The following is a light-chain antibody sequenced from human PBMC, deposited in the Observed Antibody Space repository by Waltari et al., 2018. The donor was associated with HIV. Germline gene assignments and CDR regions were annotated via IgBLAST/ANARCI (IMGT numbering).Light chain of an antibody. CDR2: GAS. CDR3: QQFGGSQT. CDR1: QSVGSY. J-gene: IGKJ1*01. Sequence: ENVLTQSPGTLSLSPGERATLTCRASQSVGSYLAWYQQTPGQAPRLLIYGASSRATGIPNRFSGSASGTDLTLIICRVEPEDFAVDYCQQFGGSQTFGQGPKVEIK. V-gene: IGKV3-20*01.